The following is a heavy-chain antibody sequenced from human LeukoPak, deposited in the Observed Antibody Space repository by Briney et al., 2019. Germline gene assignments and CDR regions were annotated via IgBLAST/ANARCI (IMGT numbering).Heavy chain of an antibody. V-gene: IGHV3-30*18. CDR1: GFNFSSYG. CDR2: ISYDGSNK. Sequence: AGGSLRLSCAASGFNFSSYGTHWVRQAPGKGLEWVEVISYDGSNKYYADSVKGRFTISRDNSKNTLYLQMNSLRAEDTAVYYCAKDLVAVAGFDAFDIWGQGTMVTVSS. CDR3: AKDLVAVAGFDAFDI. J-gene: IGHJ3*02. D-gene: IGHD6-19*01.